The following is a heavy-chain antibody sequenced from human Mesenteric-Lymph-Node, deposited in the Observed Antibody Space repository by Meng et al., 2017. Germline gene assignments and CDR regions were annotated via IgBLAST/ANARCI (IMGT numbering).Heavy chain of an antibody. J-gene: IGHJ4*02. CDR2: INAYNGDT. D-gene: IGHD1-26*01. V-gene: IGHV1-18*01. CDR1: GYTFTNYG. Sequence: QAQLVPPGGEVKKPGAPVKVSCKASGYTFTNYGITWVRQAPGQGLEWMGWINAYNGDTNYAQTLQGRVTMTTDTSTSTAYMELRSLRSDDTAVYYCARVEVGITSGDYWGQGTLVTVSS. CDR3: ARVEVGITSGDY.